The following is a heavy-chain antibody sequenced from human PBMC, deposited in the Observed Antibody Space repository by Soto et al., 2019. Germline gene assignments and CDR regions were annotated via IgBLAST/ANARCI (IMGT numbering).Heavy chain of an antibody. CDR3: AREGGSGYKNWFDS. J-gene: IGHJ5*01. CDR1: GGSIISRGYY. V-gene: IGHV4-31*03. Sequence: TNSHTCTVSGGSIISRGYYWRMNRQNPGKGLEWIGYIYYSGSTYYNPSLKSRVTISVDTSKNQFSLKLSSGTAADTAVDYCAREGGSGYKNWFDSWGQGTLVIVSS. D-gene: IGHD3-22*01. CDR2: IYYSGST.